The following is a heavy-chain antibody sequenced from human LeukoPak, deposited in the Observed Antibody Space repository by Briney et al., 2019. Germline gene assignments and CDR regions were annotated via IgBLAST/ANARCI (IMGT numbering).Heavy chain of an antibody. CDR2: IYYSGST. Sequence: PSETLSLTRTVSGGSISSYYWSWIRQPPGKGLEWIGYIYYSGSTNYNPSLKSRVTISVDTSKNQFSLKLSSVTAADTAVYYCARDKKIRKGSGSYSYYYYYMDVWGKGTTVTVSS. V-gene: IGHV4-59*01. CDR3: ARDKKIRKGSGSYSYYYYYMDV. D-gene: IGHD3-10*01. J-gene: IGHJ6*03. CDR1: GGSISSYY.